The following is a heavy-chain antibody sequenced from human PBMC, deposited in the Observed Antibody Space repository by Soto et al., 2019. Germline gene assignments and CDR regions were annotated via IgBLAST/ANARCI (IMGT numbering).Heavy chain of an antibody. CDR1: GASMNSHY. V-gene: IGHV4-4*09. Sequence: SETLSLTCTVSGASMNSHYWSWIRQPPGKGLEWIGCIYNSGSTNYNPSLKSRVTISEDTSKNQFSLKLRSVTAADTAGYYCARTGESGGYWGQGTLVTVSS. CDR2: IYNSGST. D-gene: IGHD2-8*02. CDR3: ARTGESGGY. J-gene: IGHJ4*02.